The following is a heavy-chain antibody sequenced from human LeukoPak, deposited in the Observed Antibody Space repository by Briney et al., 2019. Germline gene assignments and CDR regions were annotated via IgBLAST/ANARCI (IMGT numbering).Heavy chain of an antibody. D-gene: IGHD5-12*01. CDR3: ARHTWQWLPFDD. Sequence: SETLSLTCTVSGGSISSSNYYWGWIRQPPGKGLEWIGSIHYSGSSYYNPSLKSRVAISVDTSKNQFSLKLSSVTAADTAIYYCARHTWQWLPFDDWGQGTQVTISS. V-gene: IGHV4-39*07. CDR2: IHYSGSS. J-gene: IGHJ4*02. CDR1: GGSISSSNYY.